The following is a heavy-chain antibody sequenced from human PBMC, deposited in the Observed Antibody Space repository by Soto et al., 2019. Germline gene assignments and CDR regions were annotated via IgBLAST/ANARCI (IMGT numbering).Heavy chain of an antibody. V-gene: IGHV4-31*03. Sequence: KSSETLSLTCTVSGGSISSGGYYWSWIRQHPGKGLEWIGYIYYSGSTYYNPSLKSRVTISVDTSKNQFSLKLSSVTAADTAVYYCATGYYDSSGYPKGHSYVPLPFDYWGQGTLVTVSS. J-gene: IGHJ4*02. CDR3: ATGYYDSSGYPKGHSYVPLPFDY. D-gene: IGHD3-22*01. CDR2: IYYSGST. CDR1: GGSISSGGYY.